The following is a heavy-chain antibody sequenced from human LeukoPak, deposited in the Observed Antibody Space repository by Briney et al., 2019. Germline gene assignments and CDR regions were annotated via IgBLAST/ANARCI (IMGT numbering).Heavy chain of an antibody. V-gene: IGHV3-23*01. D-gene: IGHD6-6*01. CDR2: INGRGGGGNT. J-gene: IGHJ3*02. Sequence: PGGSLRLSCAASGFTFSSYAMSWVRQAPGKGLEWVSVINGRGGGGNTYYADSVKGRITISRDNSKNTLYLQMNSLRAEDTAVYYCAKPTGYSSSSGPDAFNIWGQGTMVTVSS. CDR1: GFTFSSYA. CDR3: AKPTGYSSSSGPDAFNI.